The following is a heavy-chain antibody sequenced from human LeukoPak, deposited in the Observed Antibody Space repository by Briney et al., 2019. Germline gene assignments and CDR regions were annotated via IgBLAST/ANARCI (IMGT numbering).Heavy chain of an antibody. CDR2: ISGSGGST. V-gene: IGHV3-23*01. CDR1: GFTFSSYA. J-gene: IGHJ4*02. CDR3: ARGGGFCGGDCYGIDY. Sequence: GGSLRLSCAASGFTFSSYAMSWVRQAPGKGLEWVSAISGSGGSTYYADSVKGRFTISRDNSKNTLYLQMNSLRAEDTAVYYCARGGGFCGGDCYGIDYWGQGTLVTVSS. D-gene: IGHD2-21*01.